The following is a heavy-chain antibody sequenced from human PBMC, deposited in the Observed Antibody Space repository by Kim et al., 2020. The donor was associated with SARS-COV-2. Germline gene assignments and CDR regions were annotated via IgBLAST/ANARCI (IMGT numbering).Heavy chain of an antibody. J-gene: IGHJ6*02. V-gene: IGHV3-23*01. CDR3: ARGGYYYGSGRFYGMDV. D-gene: IGHD3-10*01. Sequence: SGRGRFTISRDNSNNTLFLQMNSLRAEDTAVYKCARGGYYYGSGRFYGMDVWGQGTTVTVSS.